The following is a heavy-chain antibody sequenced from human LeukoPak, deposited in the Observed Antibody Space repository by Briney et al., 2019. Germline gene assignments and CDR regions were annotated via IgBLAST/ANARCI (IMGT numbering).Heavy chain of an antibody. CDR1: GYTFTGYY. V-gene: IGHV1-2*02. Sequence: ASVKVSCKASGYTFTGYYMHWVRQAPGQGLEWMGWINPNSGGTNYAQKFQGRVTMTRDTSISTAYMELSRLRSDDTAVYYCARWDIVVVPAAIVQTHDTFDIWGQGTMVTVSS. D-gene: IGHD2-2*01. CDR3: ARWDIVVVPAAIVQTHDTFDI. CDR2: INPNSGGT. J-gene: IGHJ3*02.